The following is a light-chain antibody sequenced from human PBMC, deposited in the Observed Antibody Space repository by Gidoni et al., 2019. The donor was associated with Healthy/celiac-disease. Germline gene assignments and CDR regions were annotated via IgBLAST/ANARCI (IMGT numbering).Light chain of an antibody. Sequence: QSALTQPRSVSGSPGQSVTISCTGTSIDVGGYNYVSWYQQHPGKAPKLMIYDVSKRPSGVPDRFSGSKSGNTASLTISGLQAEDEADYYCCSYAGSYPLFGGGTKLTVL. CDR1: SIDVGGYNY. CDR2: DVS. J-gene: IGLJ3*02. V-gene: IGLV2-11*01. CDR3: CSYAGSYPL.